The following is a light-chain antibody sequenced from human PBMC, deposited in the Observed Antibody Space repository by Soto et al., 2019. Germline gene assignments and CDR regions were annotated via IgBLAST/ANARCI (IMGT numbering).Light chain of an antibody. J-gene: IGKJ4*01. CDR2: DAS. Sequence: EIVLTQSPATLSLSPGERATLSCRASQSVSSFLAWYQQKPGQTPRLLIYDASKRATGIPVRFSGSGSGTDFTLTISSLEPEDFAVYYCQQHTNWPPALSFGGGTKVEI. CDR1: QSVSSF. V-gene: IGKV3-11*01. CDR3: QQHTNWPPALS.